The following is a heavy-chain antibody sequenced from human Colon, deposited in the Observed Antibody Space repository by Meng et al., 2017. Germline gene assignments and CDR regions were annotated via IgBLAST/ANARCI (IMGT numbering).Heavy chain of an antibody. V-gene: IGHV4-30-4*01. CDR3: ARGSYDILTGYPWYYFDY. CDR1: GGSVSSGKNY. Sequence: QVQLQESGPGLVKPSQTLSLTCTVSGGSVSSGKNYWIWIRQPPGKGLEWIGYIYYSGRTYYNPSLESRVTMSVDTSKNQFSLNLNSVTAADTAVYYCARGSYDILTGYPWYYFDYWGQGTLVTVSS. CDR2: IYYSGRT. J-gene: IGHJ4*02. D-gene: IGHD3-9*01.